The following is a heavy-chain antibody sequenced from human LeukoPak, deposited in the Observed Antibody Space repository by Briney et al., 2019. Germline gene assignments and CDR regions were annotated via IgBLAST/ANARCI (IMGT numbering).Heavy chain of an antibody. V-gene: IGHV1-69*01. CDR1: GGTFSSYA. J-gene: IGHJ4*02. CDR3: ARDHRGTGTIVARFDY. CDR2: IIPIFGTA. Sequence: SSVKVSCKASGGTFSSYAISWVRQAPGRGLEWMGGIIPIFGTANYAQKFQGRVTITADESTSTAYMELSSLRSEDTAVYYCARDHRGTGTIVARFDYWGQGTLVTVSS. D-gene: IGHD1-7*01.